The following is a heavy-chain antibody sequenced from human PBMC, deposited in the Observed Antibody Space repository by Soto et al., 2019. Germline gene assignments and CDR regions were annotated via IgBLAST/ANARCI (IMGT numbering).Heavy chain of an antibody. CDR2: IRSKAYGGTT. Sequence: GGSLRLSCTASGFTFGDYAMSWFRQAPGKGLEWVGFIRSKAYGGTTEYAASVKGRFTISRDDSKSIAYLQMNSLKTEDSAVYYCTRSPPSWGPPHDAFDIWGQGTMVTVSS. D-gene: IGHD7-27*01. CDR1: GFTFGDYA. CDR3: TRSPPSWGPPHDAFDI. V-gene: IGHV3-49*03. J-gene: IGHJ3*02.